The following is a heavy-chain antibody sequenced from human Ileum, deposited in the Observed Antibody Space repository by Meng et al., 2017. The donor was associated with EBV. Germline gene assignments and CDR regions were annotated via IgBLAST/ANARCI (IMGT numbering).Heavy chain of an antibody. Sequence: QVQLQESGPGLVRRSGTLSLTCAVSGGSISGSNWWSWVRQPPGKGLEWIGEIYHGGTTNYNPSLKSRVTMSVDKSKNQFSLKLSSVTAADTAVYYCSTYLYGGDEHYFDYWGQGTLVTVYS. CDR2: IYHGGTT. CDR3: STYLYGGDEHYFDY. V-gene: IGHV4-4*02. D-gene: IGHD4-23*01. J-gene: IGHJ4*02. CDR1: GGSISGSNW.